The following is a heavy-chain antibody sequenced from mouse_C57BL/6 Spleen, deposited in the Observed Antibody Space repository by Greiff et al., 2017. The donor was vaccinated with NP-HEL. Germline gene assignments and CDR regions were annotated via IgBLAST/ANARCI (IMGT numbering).Heavy chain of an antibody. CDR1: GYTFTSYW. J-gene: IGHJ4*01. CDR3: ASRWCYRYDDDYAMDY. D-gene: IGHD2-4*01. CDR2: IDPTDSYT. Sequence: QVQLQQSGAELVMPGASVKLSCKASGYTFTSYWMHWVKQRPGQGLEWIGEIDPTDSYTNYNQKFKGKATLTVDKSSSTAYMQLSSLTSGDSAVYYCASRWCYRYDDDYAMDYWGQGTSVTVSS. V-gene: IGHV1-69*01.